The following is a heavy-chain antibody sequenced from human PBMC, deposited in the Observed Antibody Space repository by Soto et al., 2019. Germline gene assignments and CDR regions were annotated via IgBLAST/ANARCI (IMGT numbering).Heavy chain of an antibody. V-gene: IGHV4-34*01. CDR1: GGSFSGYY. D-gene: IGHD2-8*02. CDR3: ARTFWSVRRDYDY. CDR2: VNHSGST. Sequence: QLHLQQWGAGLLKPSETLSLTCAVYGGSFSGYYWSWIRQPPGKGLEWIGEVNHSGSTNYNPSLKSRVNNSVDTSKNHFSLKLSSVTVAGTAAYYCARTFWSVRRDYDYWGPGTLGTVSS. J-gene: IGHJ4*02.